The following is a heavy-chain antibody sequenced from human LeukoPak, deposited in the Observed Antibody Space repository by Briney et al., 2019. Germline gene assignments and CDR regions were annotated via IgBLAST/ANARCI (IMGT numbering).Heavy chain of an antibody. CDR3: ARDVAYCGGDCYPRHFDS. CDR1: GGSISSGGYY. V-gene: IGHV4-31*03. Sequence: PSETLSLTCTVSGGSISSGGYYWSWIRQHPGKGLEWIGYIYYSGSTYYNPSLKSRVTISIDTSKNQFSLKLSSVTAADTAVYYCARDVAYCGGDCYPRHFDSWGQGTPVTVSS. CDR2: IYYSGST. J-gene: IGHJ4*02. D-gene: IGHD2-21*02.